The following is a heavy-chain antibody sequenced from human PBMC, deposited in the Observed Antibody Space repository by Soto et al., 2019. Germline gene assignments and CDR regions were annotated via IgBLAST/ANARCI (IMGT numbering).Heavy chain of an antibody. CDR3: AREELELSLGLFDC. V-gene: IGHV3-30-3*01. J-gene: IGHJ4*02. Sequence: QVQLVESGGGVVQPGRSLRLSCAASGFTFSSYAMHWVRQAPGKGLEWVAVISYDGSNKYYADSVKGRFTISRDSCXNTLYLQMNSLRVEDTAVYYCAREELELSLGLFDCWGQGTLVTVSS. D-gene: IGHD1-7*01. CDR2: ISYDGSNK. CDR1: GFTFSSYA.